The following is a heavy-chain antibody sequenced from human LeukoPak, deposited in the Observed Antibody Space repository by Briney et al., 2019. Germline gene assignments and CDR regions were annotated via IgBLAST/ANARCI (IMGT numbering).Heavy chain of an antibody. Sequence: PSETLSLTCTVSGGSISSYYWSWIRQPPGKGLEWIGYIYYSGGTNYNPSLKSRVTMSVDTSRNQFSLKLYSVTAADTAVYYCARAPGYTSGWYYFDYWGQGTLVTVSS. J-gene: IGHJ4*02. CDR3: ARAPGYTSGWYYFDY. V-gene: IGHV4-59*01. D-gene: IGHD6-19*01. CDR2: IYYSGGT. CDR1: GGSISSYY.